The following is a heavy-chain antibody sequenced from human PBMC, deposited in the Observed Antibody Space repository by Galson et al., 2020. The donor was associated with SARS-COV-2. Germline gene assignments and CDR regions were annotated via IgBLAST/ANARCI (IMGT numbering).Heavy chain of an antibody. D-gene: IGHD1-26*01. J-gene: IGHJ4*02. CDR2: ISRSGGST. V-gene: IGHV3-23*01. CDR1: GFTFISYA. Sequence: GGSLRLSSAASGFTFISYAMSCVRQAPAKGLEWVSAISRSGGSTYYADSVKGRFTISRDNSKNTLYLQMNSLRAEDTAVYYCAKDLARGSGSYFASLGFDYWGQGTLVTVSS. CDR3: AKDLARGSGSYFASLGFDY.